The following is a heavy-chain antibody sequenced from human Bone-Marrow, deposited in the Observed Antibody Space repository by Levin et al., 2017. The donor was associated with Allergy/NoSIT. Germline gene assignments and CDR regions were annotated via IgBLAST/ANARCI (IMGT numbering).Heavy chain of an antibody. CDR2: IYYSGVN. Sequence: SPTLSLPCKVSSDSFRSYYWSWLRQSPGKGLEWIGYIYYSGVNKYNPSLKSRVTISIDTSQKQFSLKLNSVTAADTAVYYCARSPVLRFAEDKTPYYFYAVDVWGHGTTVIVSS. CDR3: ARSPVLRFAEDKTPYYFYAVDV. J-gene: IGHJ6*02. V-gene: IGHV4-59*01. D-gene: IGHD3-3*01. CDR1: SDSFRSYY.